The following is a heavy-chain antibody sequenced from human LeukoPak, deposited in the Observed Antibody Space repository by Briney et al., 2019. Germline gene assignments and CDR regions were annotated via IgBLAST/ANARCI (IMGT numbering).Heavy chain of an antibody. CDR1: GFTFSGYT. CDR3: ARDFYDSSGYYYDY. Sequence: GGSLRLSRAASGFTFSGYTMSWVRQAPGKGLEWVSAVSGSGDKTYYADSVKGRFTISRDNSKGTLYLQMNSLRAEDTALYYCARDFYDSSGYYYDYWGQGTLVTVSS. CDR2: VSGSGDKT. V-gene: IGHV3-23*01. D-gene: IGHD3-22*01. J-gene: IGHJ4*02.